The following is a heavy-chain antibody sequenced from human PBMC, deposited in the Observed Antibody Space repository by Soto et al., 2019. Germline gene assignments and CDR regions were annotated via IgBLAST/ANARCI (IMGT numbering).Heavy chain of an antibody. CDR2: IYYSGST. CDR3: VRMRMGRRWPSTMDF. CDR1: GGSISSYY. Sequence: SETLSLTCAVSGGSISSYYWSWIRQPPGKGLEWIGYIYYSGSTNYNPSLKSRVSISVDTSKNQFSLKLSSVTAADTAVYYCVRMRMGRRWPSTMDFWCQGPAVTLSS. J-gene: IGHJ6*02. D-gene: IGHD2-15*01. V-gene: IGHV4-59*01.